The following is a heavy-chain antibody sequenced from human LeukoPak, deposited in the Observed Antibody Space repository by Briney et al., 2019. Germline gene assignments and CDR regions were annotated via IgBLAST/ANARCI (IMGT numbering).Heavy chain of an antibody. Sequence: PGGSLRLSCAASGFNFNSYGMHWVRQAPGKGLERVAVISFDGSNKYHGESVQGRFTISRDNSKNTLYLQINSLRGEDTAVYYCARDGEDPVVVPAARYGMDVWGQGTTVTVSS. V-gene: IGHV3-30*03. CDR3: ARDGEDPVVVPAARYGMDV. CDR2: ISFDGSNK. J-gene: IGHJ6*01. CDR1: GFNFNSYG. D-gene: IGHD2-2*01.